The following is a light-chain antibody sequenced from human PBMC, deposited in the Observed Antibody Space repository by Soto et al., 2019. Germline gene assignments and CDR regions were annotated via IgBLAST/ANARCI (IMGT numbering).Light chain of an antibody. V-gene: IGLV2-14*01. J-gene: IGLJ2*01. CDR3: TSYTSGRTLV. CDR1: SSDVGAYNY. Sequence: QALLTQPASVSGSPGQSITVSCTGTSSDVGAYNYVSWYQQHPGKAPKLMIYEVTNRPSGVSNRFSGSKSGNTASLTISGLQAEDEADYYCTSYTSGRTLVFGGGTKVTVL. CDR2: EVT.